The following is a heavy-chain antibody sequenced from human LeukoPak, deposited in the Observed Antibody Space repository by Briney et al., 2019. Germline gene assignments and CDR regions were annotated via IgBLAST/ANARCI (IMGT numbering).Heavy chain of an antibody. CDR2: IYYRGST. D-gene: IGHD2-15*01. J-gene: IGHJ6*03. Sequence: AGGSLRLSCAASGFTFSSYGMHWVRQAPGKGLEWIGSIYYRGSTYYNPSLKSRVTISVDTSKNQFSLKLSSVTAADTAVYYCARGYCSGGSCYSYYYYYYMDVWGKGTTVTVSS. V-gene: IGHV4-39*07. CDR3: ARGYCSGGSCYSYYYYYYMDV. CDR1: GFTFSSYG.